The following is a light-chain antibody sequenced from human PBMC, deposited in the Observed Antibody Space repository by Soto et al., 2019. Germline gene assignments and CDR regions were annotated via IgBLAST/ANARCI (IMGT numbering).Light chain of an antibody. CDR3: QQYNNWPWT. CDR2: GAS. Sequence: EIEMTQSPATLSVSPGERDTLSCWASQSVSSNLAWYQRKPGQAPRLLIYGASTRATGIPVRFSGSGSGTEFTLTISSLQSEDFAVYYCQQYNNWPWTFGQGTKV. CDR1: QSVSSN. V-gene: IGKV3-15*01. J-gene: IGKJ1*01.